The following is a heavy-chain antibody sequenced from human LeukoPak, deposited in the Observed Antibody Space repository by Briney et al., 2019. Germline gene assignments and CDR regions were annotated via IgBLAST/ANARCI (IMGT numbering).Heavy chain of an antibody. CDR3: ARADKSSSCPRY. D-gene: IGHD6-13*01. Sequence: ASVKVSCKASGYTFTGYYMHWVRQAPGQGLEWMGWINPNSGGTNCAQKFQGRVTMTRDTSISTAYMELSRLRSDDTAVYYCARADKSSSCPRYWGQGTLVTVSS. J-gene: IGHJ4*02. CDR2: INPNSGGT. V-gene: IGHV1-2*02. CDR1: GYTFTGYY.